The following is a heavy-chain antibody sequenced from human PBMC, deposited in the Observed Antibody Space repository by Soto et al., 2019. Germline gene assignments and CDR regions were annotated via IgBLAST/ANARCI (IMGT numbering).Heavy chain of an antibody. CDR3: ARVSHYYDSSGYSNYYYYGMDV. CDR2: INHSGST. Sequence: SDTLSLTCAVYGGSFSGYYCSWIRQPPGKRLAWLGEINHSGSTNYNPSLKSRVTISVDTSKNQFSLKLSSVTAADTAVYYCARVSHYYDSSGYSNYYYYGMDVWGQGTTVTVSS. J-gene: IGHJ6*02. D-gene: IGHD3-22*01. CDR1: GGSFSGYY. V-gene: IGHV4-34*01.